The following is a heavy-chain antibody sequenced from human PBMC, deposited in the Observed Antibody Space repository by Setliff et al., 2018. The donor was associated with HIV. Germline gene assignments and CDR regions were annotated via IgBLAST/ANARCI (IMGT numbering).Heavy chain of an antibody. Sequence: SETLSLTCAVYGGSFSDHYWTWIRQPPGKGLEWIGEINQSGISNFNPSLKGRVTMPIDTPKNQFSLKLSSVTAADTAVYFCARGGGFWSGQLDYWGQGTLVTVS. J-gene: IGHJ4*02. CDR3: ARGGGFWSGQLDY. D-gene: IGHD3-3*01. CDR2: INQSGIS. V-gene: IGHV4-34*01. CDR1: GGSFSDHY.